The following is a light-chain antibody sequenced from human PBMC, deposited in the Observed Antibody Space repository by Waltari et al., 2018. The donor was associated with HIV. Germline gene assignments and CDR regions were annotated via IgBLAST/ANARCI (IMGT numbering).Light chain of an antibody. Sequence: SYELTQPPSVSVSPGQTATITCPGDELGDKYACWYQQQPGQSPILVIYQDTKRPSEIPERFSGASSWNTATLTISGTQAMDEADYYCQAWDSKTAYVFGTGTKVTVL. CDR2: QDT. V-gene: IGLV3-1*01. J-gene: IGLJ1*01. CDR3: QAWDSKTAYV. CDR1: ELGDKY.